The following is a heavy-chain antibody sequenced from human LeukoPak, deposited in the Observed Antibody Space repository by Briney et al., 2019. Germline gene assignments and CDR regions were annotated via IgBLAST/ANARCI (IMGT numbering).Heavy chain of an antibody. D-gene: IGHD2-15*01. J-gene: IGHJ6*03. CDR1: GFTFSDYY. CDR3: ARAVSGVVAAYYYYYMDV. CDR2: ISSSGSTI. Sequence: GSLRLSCAASGFTFSDYYMSWIRQAPGKGLEWVSYISSSGSTIYYADSVKGRFTISRDNAKNSLYLQMNSLRAEDTAVYYCARAVSGVVAAYYYYYMDVWGKGTTVTISS. V-gene: IGHV3-11*01.